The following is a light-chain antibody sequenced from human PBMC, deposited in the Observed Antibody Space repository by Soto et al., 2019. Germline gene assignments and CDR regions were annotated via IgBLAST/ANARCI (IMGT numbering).Light chain of an antibody. Sequence: EIVLTQSPGTLSLSPGARATLSCRASQSVASSFIAWFQQKPGQPPRLLIYTASSRAPGIPDRFTASGSGTDFTLTISRLEPEDFAVYYCQQRSNWPHTFGPGTKLEIK. CDR1: QSVASSF. CDR2: TAS. J-gene: IGKJ2*01. CDR3: QQRSNWPHT. V-gene: IGKV3D-20*02.